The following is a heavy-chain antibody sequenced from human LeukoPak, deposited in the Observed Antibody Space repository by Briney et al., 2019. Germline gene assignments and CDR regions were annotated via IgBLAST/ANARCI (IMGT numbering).Heavy chain of an antibody. CDR1: GGSISSSYYY. J-gene: IGHJ4*02. CDR2: IYYSGST. Sequence: SETLSLTCTVSGGSISSSYYYWGWPRQPPGKGGEWIGSIYYSGSTYYNPSLKSRVTISVNTSKNQFSLKLSSVTAPDTAVYYCARHEDRNWYFDHWGQGTLVTVS. D-gene: IGHD1-1*01. CDR3: ARHEDRNWYFDH. V-gene: IGHV4-39*01.